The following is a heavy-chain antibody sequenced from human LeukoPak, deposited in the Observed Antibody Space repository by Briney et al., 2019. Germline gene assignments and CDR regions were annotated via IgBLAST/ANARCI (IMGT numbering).Heavy chain of an antibody. CDR3: AKRGIAAAASFDY. Sequence: GGSLRLSCAASGFTFSSSAMHWVRQAPGKGLEWVAVISYDGSNKYYADSVKGRFTIFRDNSKNTLDLQVNSLRAEDTAVYYCAKRGIAAAASFDYWGQGTLVTVSS. CDR1: GFTFSSSA. D-gene: IGHD6-13*01. J-gene: IGHJ4*02. CDR2: ISYDGSNK. V-gene: IGHV3-30*18.